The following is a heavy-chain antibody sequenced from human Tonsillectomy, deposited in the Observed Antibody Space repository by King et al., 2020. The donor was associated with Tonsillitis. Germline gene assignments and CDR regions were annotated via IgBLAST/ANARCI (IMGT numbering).Heavy chain of an antibody. V-gene: IGHV3-30*04. CDR1: GFTFSDYA. D-gene: IGHD2-21*01. CDR2: ISYDGTNK. Sequence: VQLVESGGGVVQPGRSLRLSCAASGFTFSDYAIHWVRQAPGKGLEWVAVISYDGTNKYYTDSVKGRFTISRDNSKNTLYLQMNSLRAEDTAVYYCAGDGAYSVLGGCDYWGQGTLVTVSS. J-gene: IGHJ4*02. CDR3: AGDGAYSVLGGCDY.